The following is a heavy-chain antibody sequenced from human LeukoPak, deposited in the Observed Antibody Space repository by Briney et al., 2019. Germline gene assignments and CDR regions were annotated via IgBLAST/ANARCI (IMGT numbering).Heavy chain of an antibody. Sequence: PSETLSLTCAVSGGSISSSNWWSWVRQPPGKGLEWIGEIYHSGSTNYNPSLKSRVTISVDTSKNQFSLKLSSVTAADTAVYYCARARSRTIFGVDAFDIWGQGTMVTVSS. J-gene: IGHJ3*02. CDR2: IYHSGST. V-gene: IGHV4-4*02. CDR3: ARARSRTIFGVDAFDI. D-gene: IGHD3-3*01. CDR1: GGSISSSNW.